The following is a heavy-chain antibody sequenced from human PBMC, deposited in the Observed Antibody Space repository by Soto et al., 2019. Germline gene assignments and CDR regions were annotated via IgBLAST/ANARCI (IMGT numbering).Heavy chain of an antibody. CDR3: ARDPNIVGATHGGYYYYYGMDA. J-gene: IGHJ6*02. D-gene: IGHD1-26*01. Sequence: PSETLSLTCTVSGGSISSYYWSWIRQPPGKGLEWIGYIYYSGSTNYNPSLKSRVTISRDNAKNSLYLQMNSLRAEDTAVYYCARDPNIVGATHGGYYYYYGMDAWGQGTTVTVSS. V-gene: IGHV4-59*12. CDR1: GGSISSYY. CDR2: IYYSGST.